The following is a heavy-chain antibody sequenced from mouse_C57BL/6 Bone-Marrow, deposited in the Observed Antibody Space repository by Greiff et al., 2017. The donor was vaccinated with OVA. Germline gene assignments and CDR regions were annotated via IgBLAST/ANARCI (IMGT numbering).Heavy chain of an antibody. CDR2: INPNNGGT. D-gene: IGHD1-1*01. J-gene: IGHJ1*03. Sequence: EVQLQESGPELVKPGASVKIPCKASGYTFTDYNMDWVKQSHGKSLEWIGDINPNNGGTIYNQKFKGKATLTVDKSSSTAYMELRSLTSEDTAVYYCARESLYYGSSYGYFDVWGTGTTVTVSS. V-gene: IGHV1-18*01. CDR3: ARESLYYGSSYGYFDV. CDR1: GYTFTDYN.